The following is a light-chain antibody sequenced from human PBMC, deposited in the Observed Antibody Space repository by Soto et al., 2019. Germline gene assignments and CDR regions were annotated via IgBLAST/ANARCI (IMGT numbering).Light chain of an antibody. CDR1: SSDVGGYNY. CDR2: EIS. J-gene: IGLJ2*01. V-gene: IGLV2-14*01. Sequence: QSVLTQPASVSGSRGQSITISCTGTSSDVGGYNYVSWYQHHPGKAPKLMIFEISNRPSGVSNRFSGSKSGNTASLTISGLQAEDEADYYCSSYTSSSTLGVLFGGGTKLTVL. CDR3: SSYTSSSTLGVL.